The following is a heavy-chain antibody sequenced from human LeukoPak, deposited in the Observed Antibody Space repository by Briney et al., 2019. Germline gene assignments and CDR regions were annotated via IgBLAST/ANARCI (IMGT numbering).Heavy chain of an antibody. Sequence: GGSLRLSCAASGFTFSSYSMNWVRQAPGKGLEWVSSISSSSSYIYYADSVKGRFTISRDNAKNSLYLQMNSLRAEDTAVYYCARGHYYGSGSYYKIWKMVAFDIWGQGTMVTVSS. CDR1: GFTFSSYS. J-gene: IGHJ3*02. CDR3: ARGHYYGSGSYYKIWKMVAFDI. D-gene: IGHD3-10*01. V-gene: IGHV3-21*01. CDR2: ISSSSSYI.